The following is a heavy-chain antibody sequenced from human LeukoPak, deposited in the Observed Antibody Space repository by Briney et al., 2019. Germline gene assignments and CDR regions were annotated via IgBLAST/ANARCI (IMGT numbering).Heavy chain of an antibody. Sequence: PGGTLRLSCITSGLNFSVYYMTWIRQAPGNGLGAPGNGLEWLSHISKPGTSVYYADSVRGRFTISRDNAKNSLYLHMNNLRAEDTAVYYCVAGVALDYWGQGALVTVSS. D-gene: IGHD3-3*01. V-gene: IGHV3-11*01. CDR2: ISKPGTSV. CDR3: VAGVALDY. J-gene: IGHJ4*02. CDR1: GLNFSVYY.